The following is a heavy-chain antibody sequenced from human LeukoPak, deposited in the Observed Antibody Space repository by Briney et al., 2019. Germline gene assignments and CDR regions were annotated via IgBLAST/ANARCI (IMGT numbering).Heavy chain of an antibody. CDR3: ARDLSFTGYSSSWVGYNWFDP. V-gene: IGHV1-69*13. Sequence: GASVTVSFKASGGTFINYAISWVRQAPGQGREWMGGIIPIFGTANYAQKFQGRVTITADESTSTAYMELSSLRSEDTAVYYCARDLSFTGYSSSWVGYNWFDPWGQGTLVTVSS. D-gene: IGHD6-13*01. CDR2: IIPIFGTA. J-gene: IGHJ5*02. CDR1: GGTFINYA.